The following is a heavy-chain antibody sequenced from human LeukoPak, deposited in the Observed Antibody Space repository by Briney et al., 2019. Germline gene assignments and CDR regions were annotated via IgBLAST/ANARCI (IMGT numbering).Heavy chain of an antibody. J-gene: IGHJ3*02. V-gene: IGHV1-69*13. CDR1: GGTFSSYA. CDR2: IIPIFGTA. D-gene: IGHD5-24*01. Sequence: SVKVSCKASGGTFSSYAISWVRQAPGQGLEWMGGIIPIFGTANYAQKFQGRVTITADESTSTAYMELSSLRSEDTAVYYCARAPRRDGCNFLVMWAFDIWGQGTMVTVSS. CDR3: ARAPRRDGCNFLVMWAFDI.